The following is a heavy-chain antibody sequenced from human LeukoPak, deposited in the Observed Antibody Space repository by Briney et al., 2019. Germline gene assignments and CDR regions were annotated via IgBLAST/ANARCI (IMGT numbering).Heavy chain of an antibody. J-gene: IGHJ4*02. Sequence: GGSLRLSCAASGFTFSSYWMSWVRQAPGKGLEWVAIIRQDGSEKYYVGSVKGRFTISRDNAKSSLYLQMNSLRGEDTAVYHCARDNGDSWGQGTLVTVSS. CDR3: ARDNGDS. CDR2: IRQDGSEK. CDR1: GFTFSSYW. V-gene: IGHV3-7*01.